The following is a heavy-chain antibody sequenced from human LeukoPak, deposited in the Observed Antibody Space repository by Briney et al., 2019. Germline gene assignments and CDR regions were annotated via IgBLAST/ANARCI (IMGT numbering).Heavy chain of an antibody. CDR1: GGSISSSSYY. D-gene: IGHD3-10*01. CDR2: IYYSGST. V-gene: IGHV4-39*07. J-gene: IGHJ4*02. Sequence: SETLSLTCTASGGSISSSSYYWGWIRQPPGKGLEWIGSIYYSGSTYYNPSLKSRVTISVDTSKNQFSLKLSSVTAADTAVYYCARGVKGYFDYWGQGTLVTVSS. CDR3: ARGVKGYFDY.